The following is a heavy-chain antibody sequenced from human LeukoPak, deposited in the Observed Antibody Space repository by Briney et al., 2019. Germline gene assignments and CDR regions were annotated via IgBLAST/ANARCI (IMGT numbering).Heavy chain of an antibody. D-gene: IGHD2-21*01. Sequence: GGSLRLSCAASGFTLSTYAMSWVRQTPGKGLEWVAATSSSDAGTYHADSVRGRFTISRDNSKNTLYLQMNSLRAEDAAVYFCAKAPVTSRRGAYCSPFDSWGQGTLVTVSS. CDR3: AKAPVTSRRGAYCSPFDS. CDR2: TSSSDAGT. J-gene: IGHJ4*02. V-gene: IGHV3-23*01. CDR1: GFTLSTYA.